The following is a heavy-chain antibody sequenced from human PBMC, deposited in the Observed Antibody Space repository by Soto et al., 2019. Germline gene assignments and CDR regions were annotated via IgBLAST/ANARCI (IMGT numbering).Heavy chain of an antibody. CDR3: ARDGGYCSSIGCQNPFDH. CDR2: MYYNGNT. CDR1: GGSISGGGYY. Sequence: QVQLQESGPGLVQPSQTLSLSCTVSGGSISGGGYYWNWIRQLPGKGLEWIGYMYYNGNTYYNPSLQSRVTLSFSPSHDQFSLRLTSVTAADTAVYFCARDGGYCSSIGCQNPFDHWGQGTLVTVSS. D-gene: IGHD2-2*01. J-gene: IGHJ4*02. V-gene: IGHV4-31*03.